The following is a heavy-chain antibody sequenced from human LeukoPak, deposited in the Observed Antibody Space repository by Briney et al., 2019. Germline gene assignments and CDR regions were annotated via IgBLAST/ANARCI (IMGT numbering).Heavy chain of an antibody. CDR2: MNPNSGNT. J-gene: IGHJ5*02. CDR1: GYTFTSYD. Sequence: ASVKVSCKASGYTFTSYDINWVRQATGQGLEWMGWMNPNSGNTGYAQKLQGRVTMTRNTSISTAYMELSRLRSEDTAVYYCARVRGKRTNWFDPWGQGTLVTVSS. D-gene: IGHD4-23*01. CDR3: ARVRGKRTNWFDP. V-gene: IGHV1-8*01.